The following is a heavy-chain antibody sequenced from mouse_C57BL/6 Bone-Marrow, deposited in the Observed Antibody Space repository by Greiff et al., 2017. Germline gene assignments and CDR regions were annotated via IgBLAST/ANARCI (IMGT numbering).Heavy chain of an antibody. Sequence: DVQLQESGAELVRPGASVKLSCTATGFNIKDDYMHWVKLRPEQGLEWIGWIDPENGDTEYASKFQGKATITADTSSNTAYLQLSSLTSEDTAVYYCTTKYYGNYCCAMDYWGQGTSVTVSS. CDR1: GFNIKDDY. D-gene: IGHD2-1*01. CDR3: TTKYYGNYCCAMDY. J-gene: IGHJ4*01. V-gene: IGHV14-4*01. CDR2: IDPENGDT.